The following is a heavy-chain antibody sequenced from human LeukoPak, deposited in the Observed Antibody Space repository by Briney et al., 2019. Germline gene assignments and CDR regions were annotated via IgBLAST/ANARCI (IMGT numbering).Heavy chain of an antibody. Sequence: PSETLSLTCAFYGGSFSGNYWTWIRQPPGKGLEWIGEINHSGSAKYNPSLESRVTISVDTSKNQFSLKLSSVTAADTAVYYCAREPHDSGAVPGIWGQGTMVTVSS. D-gene: IGHD4-17*01. J-gene: IGHJ3*02. V-gene: IGHV4-34*01. CDR2: INHSGSA. CDR3: AREPHDSGAVPGI. CDR1: GGSFSGNY.